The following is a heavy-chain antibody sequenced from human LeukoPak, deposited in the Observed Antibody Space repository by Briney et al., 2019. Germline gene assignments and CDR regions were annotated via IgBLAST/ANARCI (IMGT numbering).Heavy chain of an antibody. CDR2: ISSSGSTI. D-gene: IGHD6-13*01. J-gene: IGHJ6*02. V-gene: IGHV3-11*01. CDR3: ARATAAAENYYYGMDV. Sequence: PGGSLRLSCAASGFTFSDYYMSWIRQAPGKGLEWVSYISSSGSTIYYADSVKGRFTISRDNAKNSLYLQMSSLRAEDTAVYYCARATAAAENYYYGMDVWGQGTTVTVSS. CDR1: GFTFSDYY.